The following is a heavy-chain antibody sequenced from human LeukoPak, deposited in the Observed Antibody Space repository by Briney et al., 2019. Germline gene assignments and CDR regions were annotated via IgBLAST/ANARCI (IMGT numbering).Heavy chain of an antibody. CDR3: ARGQEWLFDAFDI. CDR1: GGSISSGGYY. CDR2: IYHSGST. J-gene: IGHJ3*02. V-gene: IGHV4-30-2*01. D-gene: IGHD3-3*01. Sequence: PSQTLSLTCTVSGGSISSGGYYWSWIRQPPGKGLEWIGYIYHSGSTYYNPSLKSRVTISVDRSKNQFSLKLSSVTAADTAVYYCARGQEWLFDAFDIWGQGTMVTVSS.